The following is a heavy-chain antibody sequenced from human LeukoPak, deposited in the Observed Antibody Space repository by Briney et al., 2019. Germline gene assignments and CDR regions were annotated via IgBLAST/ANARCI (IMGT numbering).Heavy chain of an antibody. D-gene: IGHD3-10*01. Sequence: PGGSLRLSCAASGFTFSSYSMNWVRQAPGKGLEWVSSISSSSSYIYYADSVKGRFTISRDNAKSSLYLQMSSLRAEDTAVYYCASGEVTSVDYWGQGTLVTVSS. J-gene: IGHJ4*02. CDR2: ISSSSSYI. CDR3: ASGEVTSVDY. V-gene: IGHV3-21*01. CDR1: GFTFSSYS.